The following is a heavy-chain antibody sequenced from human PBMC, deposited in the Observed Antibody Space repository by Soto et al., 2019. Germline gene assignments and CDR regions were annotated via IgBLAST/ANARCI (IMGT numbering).Heavy chain of an antibody. Sequence: SETLSLTCAVSGGSIISGGYSCICIRQPPGKGLEWIGYIYHSGSTYYNPSLKSRVTISVDRSKNQFSLKLSSVTAADAAVYYCARTSSIAARPDWFDPWGQGTLVTVSS. CDR2: IYHSGST. CDR1: GGSIISGGYS. CDR3: ARTSSIAARPDWFDP. V-gene: IGHV4-30-2*01. D-gene: IGHD6-6*01. J-gene: IGHJ5*02.